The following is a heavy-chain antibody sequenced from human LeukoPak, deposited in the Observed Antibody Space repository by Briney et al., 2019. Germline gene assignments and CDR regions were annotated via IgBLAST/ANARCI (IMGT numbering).Heavy chain of an antibody. CDR1: GGSISSYY. CDR3: ARVDYYGSGGTFQH. CDR2: IYYSGGT. V-gene: IGHV4-59*01. J-gene: IGHJ1*01. Sequence: SETLSLTCTLSGGSISSYYWSWIRHPPGEGREWIGYIYYSGGTNYNTSLKSRVTISVYKSKNQFSLKLSSVTAADTAVYYCARVDYYGSGGTFQHWGQGTLVTVSS. D-gene: IGHD3-10*01.